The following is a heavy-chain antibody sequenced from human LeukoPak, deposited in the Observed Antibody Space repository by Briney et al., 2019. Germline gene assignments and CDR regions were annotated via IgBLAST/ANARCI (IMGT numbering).Heavy chain of an antibody. CDR1: GFTFSSYW. D-gene: IGHD3-9*01. V-gene: IGHV3-7*01. CDR3: ARDKNYDILTGHYGMDV. CDR2: IKQDGSEK. Sequence: GGSLRLSCAASGFTFSSYWMSWVRQAPGKGLEWVANIKQDGSEKYYVDSVKGRFTISRDNAKNSLYLQMNSLRAEDTAVYYCARDKNYDILTGHYGMDVWGQGTTVTVSS. J-gene: IGHJ6*02.